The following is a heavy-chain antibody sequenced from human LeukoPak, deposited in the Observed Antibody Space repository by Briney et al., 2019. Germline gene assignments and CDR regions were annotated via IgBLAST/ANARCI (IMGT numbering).Heavy chain of an antibody. CDR1: GGSISSSSYY. J-gene: IGHJ4*02. Sequence: SETLSLTCTVSGGSISSSSYYWGWIRQPPGKGLEWIGSIYYSGSTYYNPSLKSRVTISVDTSKNQFSLKLSSVTAADTAVYYCARCYDFWSGTLYYFDYWGQETLVTVSS. D-gene: IGHD3-3*01. CDR2: IYYSGST. V-gene: IGHV4-39*07. CDR3: ARCYDFWSGTLYYFDY.